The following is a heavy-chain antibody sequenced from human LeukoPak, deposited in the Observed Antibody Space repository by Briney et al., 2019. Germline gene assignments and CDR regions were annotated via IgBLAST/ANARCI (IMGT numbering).Heavy chain of an antibody. CDR3: ARVGLRYGHYYYFDY. D-gene: IGHD3-9*01. Sequence: SVTVSCKASGYTFTSYGISWVRQAPGQGLEWMGGIIPIFGTANYAQKFQGRVTITADKSTSTAYMELSSLRSEDTAVYYCARVGLRYGHYYYFDYWGQGTLVTVSS. CDR2: IIPIFGTA. J-gene: IGHJ4*02. V-gene: IGHV1-69*06. CDR1: GYTFTSYG.